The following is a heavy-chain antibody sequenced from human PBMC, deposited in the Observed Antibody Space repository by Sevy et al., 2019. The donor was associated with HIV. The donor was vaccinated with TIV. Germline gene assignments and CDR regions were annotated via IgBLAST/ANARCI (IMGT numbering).Heavy chain of an antibody. D-gene: IGHD2-21*02. J-gene: IGHJ4*02. CDR3: ARDSGYCGGDCYGPGGY. CDR2: ISYDDVSNR. Sequence: GGSLRLSCAASGFTFSSYALHWVRQAPGKGLEWVAVISYDDVSNRNYPDSVKGRFTISRDNSKNTVYLQMNSLRPEDTAVYYCARDSGYCGGDCYGPGGYWGQGTLVTVSS. CDR1: GFTFSSYA. V-gene: IGHV3-30-3*01.